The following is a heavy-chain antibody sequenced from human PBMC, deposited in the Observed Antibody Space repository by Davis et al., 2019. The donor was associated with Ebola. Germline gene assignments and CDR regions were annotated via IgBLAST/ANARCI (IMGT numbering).Heavy chain of an antibody. D-gene: IGHD6-13*01. Sequence: AASVKVSCKASGGTFSSYAISWVRQAPGQGLEWMGRIIPILGIANYAQKFQGRVTITADKSTSTAYMELSSLRSEDTAVYYCARDNPRVGSSSRGAFDYWGQGTLVTVSS. CDR2: IIPILGIA. CDR3: ARDNPRVGSSSRGAFDY. J-gene: IGHJ4*02. CDR1: GGTFSSYA. V-gene: IGHV1-69*04.